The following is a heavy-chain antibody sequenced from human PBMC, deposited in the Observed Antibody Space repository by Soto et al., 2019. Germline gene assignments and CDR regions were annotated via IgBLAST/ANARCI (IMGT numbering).Heavy chain of an antibody. CDR2: FRSSGDDGTT. CDR1: GFTFSSYS. CDR3: AKRFRYNSGPFEY. Sequence: PGGSLRLSCAASGFTFSSYSMSWVRQAPGKGLEWGSGFRSSGDDGTTYYADSVKGRFTISRDNSKNTLFLQMNSLRAEDTAVYYCAKRFRYNSGPFEYWGRGTLVTVSS. D-gene: IGHD1-1*01. J-gene: IGHJ4*02. V-gene: IGHV3-23*01.